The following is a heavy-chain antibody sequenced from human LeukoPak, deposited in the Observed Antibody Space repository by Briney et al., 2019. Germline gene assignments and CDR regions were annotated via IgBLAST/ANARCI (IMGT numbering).Heavy chain of an antibody. J-gene: IGHJ4*02. CDR1: GYTFTGYY. D-gene: IGHD6-19*01. CDR3: ARGWRPTIAVAGLFDY. CDR2: INPNSGGT. V-gene: IGHV1-2*06. Sequence: ASVKVSCKASGYTFTGYYMHWERQAPGQGLEWMGRINPNSGGTNYAQKFQGRVTMTRDTSISTAYMELSRLRSDDTAVYYCARGWRPTIAVAGLFDYWGRGTLVTVSS.